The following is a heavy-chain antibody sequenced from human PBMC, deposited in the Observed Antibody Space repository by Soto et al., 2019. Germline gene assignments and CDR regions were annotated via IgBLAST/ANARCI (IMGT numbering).Heavy chain of an antibody. V-gene: IGHV1-3*01. J-gene: IGHJ6*03. CDR1: GYTFTSYA. CDR3: ARDLLGYCTNGVCYYYYYMDV. CDR2: INAGNGNT. D-gene: IGHD2-8*01. Sequence: QVPLVQSGAEVKKPGASVKVSCKASGYTFTSYAMHWVRQAPGQRLEWMGWINAGNGNTKYSQKFQGRVTITRDTSASTAYMELSSLRSEDTAVYYCARDLLGYCTNGVCYYYYYMDVWGKGTTVTVSS.